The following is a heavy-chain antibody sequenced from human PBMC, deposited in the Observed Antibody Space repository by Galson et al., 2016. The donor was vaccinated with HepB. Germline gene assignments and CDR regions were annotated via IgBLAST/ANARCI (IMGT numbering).Heavy chain of an antibody. CDR3: ARDRVWYFDL. V-gene: IGHV4-59*01. J-gene: IGHJ2*01. CDR1: GASLTSYY. D-gene: IGHD3-10*01. Sequence: SETLSLTCAVSGASLTSYYWHWIRQPPGKGLEWIGYIFYSGSTKYNPSLNSRVTISLGTSKNQFSLQLSSVTAADTAVYYCARDRVWYFDLWGRGTLVTVSS. CDR2: IFYSGST.